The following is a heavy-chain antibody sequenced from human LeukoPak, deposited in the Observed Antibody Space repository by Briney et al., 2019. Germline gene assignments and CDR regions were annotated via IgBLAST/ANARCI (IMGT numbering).Heavy chain of an antibody. J-gene: IGHJ4*02. CDR3: AEIAVAYFDY. Sequence: GGSLRLSCAASGFTVSSSNMGWVRQAPGKGLEWVSVIYSGGATYYPDSVKGRFIISRDLSKNTLFLQMNDLRAEDTAVYYCAEIAVAYFDYWGQGTLVTVSS. CDR2: IYSGGAT. V-gene: IGHV3-66*01. D-gene: IGHD6-19*01. CDR1: GFTVSSSN.